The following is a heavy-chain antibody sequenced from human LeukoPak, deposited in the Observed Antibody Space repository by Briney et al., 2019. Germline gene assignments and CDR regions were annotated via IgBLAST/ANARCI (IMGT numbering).Heavy chain of an antibody. D-gene: IGHD6-6*01. V-gene: IGHV3-7*03. CDR2: MKWDGSEK. CDR3: AAPGRSSEEGFDY. Sequence: GGSLRLSCAASGFTFSSYWMTWVRQAPGKGLEWVANMKWDGSEKHYVDSVKGRFTISRDNAKSSLYLQMNGLRSDDTAVYYCAAPGRSSEEGFDYWGQGTLVTVSS. J-gene: IGHJ4*02. CDR1: GFTFSSYW.